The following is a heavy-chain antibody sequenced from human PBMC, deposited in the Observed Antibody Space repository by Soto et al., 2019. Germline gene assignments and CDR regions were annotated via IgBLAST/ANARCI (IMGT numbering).Heavy chain of an antibody. Sequence: GESLKISCKGSGYSFTSYWITWVRQMPGKGLECMGRIDPSDSYTNYSPSFQGHVTISADKSISTAYLQWSSLKASDTAMYYCARLYRNYCDYWGPGTLVTVSS. CDR1: GYSFTSYW. CDR2: IDPSDSYT. J-gene: IGHJ4*02. CDR3: ARLYRNYCDY. V-gene: IGHV5-10-1*01. D-gene: IGHD4-17*01.